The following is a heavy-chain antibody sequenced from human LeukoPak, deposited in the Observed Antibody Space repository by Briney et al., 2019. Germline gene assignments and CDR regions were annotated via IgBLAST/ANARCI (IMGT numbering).Heavy chain of an antibody. Sequence: SGGSLRLSCAASGFTFSSYTMNWVRQAPGKGLEWVSSISSGSNYIYYADSVKGRFTISRDNAKKSLSLQMNSLRAEDTAVYYCARGVYSNSPWGQGTLVTVSS. CDR1: GFTFSSYT. CDR3: ARGVYSNSP. J-gene: IGHJ5*02. CDR2: ISSGSNYI. V-gene: IGHV3-21*01. D-gene: IGHD2/OR15-2a*01.